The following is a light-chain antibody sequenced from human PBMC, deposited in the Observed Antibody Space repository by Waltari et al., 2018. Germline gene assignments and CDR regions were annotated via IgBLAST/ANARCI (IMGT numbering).Light chain of an antibody. CDR3: QQYYSGPYT. J-gene: IGKJ2*01. V-gene: IGKV4-1*01. CDR2: WAA. CDR1: QSVLYRSNKKNY. Sequence: DIVMTQSPDSLAVSLGERATINCKSSQSVLYRSNKKNYLAWFQQNPGQPPKMLIYWAATRESGVPDRCRGSGSGTDFTLTISSLQAEEVAIDYCQQYYSGPYTFGQGTKLEIK.